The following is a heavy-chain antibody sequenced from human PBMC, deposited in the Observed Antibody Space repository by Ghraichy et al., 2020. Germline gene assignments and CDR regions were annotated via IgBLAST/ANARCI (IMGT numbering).Heavy chain of an antibody. Sequence: GGSLRLSCAASGFTFSNYNMNWVRQAPGKGLEWVSYISSSSSTIYYADSVKGRFTISRDNAKNSLSLQMNSLRDEDTAVYYCAREGRRLSSNWYAPNYWCQQTPATVS. J-gene: IGHJ4*02. CDR1: GFTFSNYN. CDR2: ISSSSSTI. D-gene: IGHD6-13*01. CDR3: AREGRRLSSNWYAPNY. V-gene: IGHV3-48*02.